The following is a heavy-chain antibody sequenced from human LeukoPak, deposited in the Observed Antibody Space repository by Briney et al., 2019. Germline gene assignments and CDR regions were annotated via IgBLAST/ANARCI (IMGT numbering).Heavy chain of an antibody. D-gene: IGHD3-10*01. CDR3: ARGLREFGYYYYHMDV. CDR1: GGSFSGHY. J-gene: IGHJ6*03. V-gene: IGHV4-34*01. Sequence: SETLSLTCGVYGGSFSGHYWSWIRQPPGKGLEWIGEIIHSGRINYNPSLKSRVTISIDTSKNQFSLRLSSVTAADTAVYYCARGLREFGYYYYHMDVWGKGTTVTVSS. CDR2: IIHSGRI.